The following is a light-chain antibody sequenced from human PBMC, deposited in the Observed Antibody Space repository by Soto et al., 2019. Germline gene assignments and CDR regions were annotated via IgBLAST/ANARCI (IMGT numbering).Light chain of an antibody. V-gene: IGKV3-15*01. CDR1: QRISSS. Sequence: EIVMTQSPATLSVSPGERATLSCRASQRISSSLAWYQQKPDQSPRLLISDASTRATGIPARFSGSGSGTDFTLTISSLQSEDFAVYYCQQYKNWPLTFGGGTKVEIK. CDR3: QQYKNWPLT. J-gene: IGKJ4*01. CDR2: DAS.